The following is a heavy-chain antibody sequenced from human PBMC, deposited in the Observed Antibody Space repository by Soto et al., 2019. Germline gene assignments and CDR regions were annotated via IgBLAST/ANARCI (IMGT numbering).Heavy chain of an antibody. Sequence: LGGSLRLSCAASGFTFSNAWMSWVGQAPGKGLEWVGRIKSKTDGGTTDYAAPVKGRFTISRDDSKNTLYLQMNSLKTEDTAVXXCRLHGGEPRWRVYYFDYWGQGTLVTVSS. D-gene: IGHD2-21*01. CDR3: RLHGGEPRWRVYYFDY. CDR2: IKSKTDGGTT. V-gene: IGHV3-15*01. J-gene: IGHJ4*02. CDR1: GFTFSNAW.